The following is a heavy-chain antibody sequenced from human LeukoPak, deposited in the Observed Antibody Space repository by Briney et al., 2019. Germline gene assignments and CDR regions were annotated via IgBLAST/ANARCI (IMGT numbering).Heavy chain of an antibody. V-gene: IGHV4-59*01. CDR2: IYYSGST. CDR3: ARDPPPHYYGSAYMDV. D-gene: IGHD3-10*01. J-gene: IGHJ6*03. Sequence: SETLSLTCTASGGSISSYYWSWIRQPPGKGLEWIGYIYYSGSTNYNPSLKSRVTISVDTSKNQFSLKLSSVTAADTAVYYCARDPPPHYYGSAYMDVWGKGTTVTVSS. CDR1: GGSISSYY.